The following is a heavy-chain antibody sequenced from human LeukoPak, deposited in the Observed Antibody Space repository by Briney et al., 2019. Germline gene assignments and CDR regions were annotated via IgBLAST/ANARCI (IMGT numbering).Heavy chain of an antibody. CDR1: GFTVSSSY. CDR3: AKRQGPPYFDY. Sequence: PGGSLRLSCAASGFTVSSSYMSWVRQAPGKGLEWVSLIYSGGSTYYADSVKGRFTISRDNSKNTLYLQMNSLRAEDTAVYYCAKRQGPPYFDYWGQGTLVTVSS. V-gene: IGHV3-53*01. CDR2: IYSGGST. J-gene: IGHJ4*02. D-gene: IGHD1-14*01.